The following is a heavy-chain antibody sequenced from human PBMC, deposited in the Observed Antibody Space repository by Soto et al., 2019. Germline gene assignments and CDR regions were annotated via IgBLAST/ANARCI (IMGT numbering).Heavy chain of an antibody. CDR1: GFTFSSYA. CDR2: ISGSGGST. CDR3: AKVILPGSALLIFDY. Sequence: GGSLRLSCVASGFTFSSYAMSWVRQAPGKGLEWVSAISGSGGSTYYADSVKGRFTISRDNSKNTLYLQMNSLRAEDTAVYYCAKVILPGSALLIFDYWGQGTLVTVSS. J-gene: IGHJ4*02. V-gene: IGHV3-23*01. D-gene: IGHD3-16*01.